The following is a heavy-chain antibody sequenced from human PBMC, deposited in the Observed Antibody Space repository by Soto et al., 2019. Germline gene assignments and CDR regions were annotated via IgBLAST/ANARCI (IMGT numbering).Heavy chain of an antibody. V-gene: IGHV4-4*02. Sequence: QVQLQESGPGLVKPSGTLSLSCAVSGGSVSNNNWWSWVRQSPGNGLEWIGELHHSGGTSYNPSLESRANLSVDKSKNELSLRLNYVTAADTAVYYCTKNSAYALDYCGLGILVTVSS. J-gene: IGHJ4*02. D-gene: IGHD5-12*01. CDR2: LHHSGGT. CDR1: GGSVSNNNW. CDR3: TKNSAYALDY.